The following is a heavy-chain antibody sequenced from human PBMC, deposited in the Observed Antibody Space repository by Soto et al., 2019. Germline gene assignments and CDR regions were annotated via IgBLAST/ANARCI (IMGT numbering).Heavy chain of an antibody. D-gene: IGHD2-2*01. Sequence: QVQLVQSGAEEKKSGASVKVSCKASGYTFTSYAMHWVRQAPGQRLEWMGWINAGNGNTKYSQKFQGRVTITRDTSASTAYMELSSLRSEDTAVYYCARSFATAAMGAFDYWGQGTLVTVSS. CDR1: GYTFTSYA. CDR2: INAGNGNT. J-gene: IGHJ4*02. CDR3: ARSFATAAMGAFDY. V-gene: IGHV1-3*05.